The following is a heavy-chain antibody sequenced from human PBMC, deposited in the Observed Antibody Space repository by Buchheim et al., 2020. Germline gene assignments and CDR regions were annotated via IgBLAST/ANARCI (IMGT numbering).Heavy chain of an antibody. V-gene: IGHV4-39*01. CDR2: VHHGGST. CDR3: SRRGMTVVDY. CDR1: GGSISSSNRF. Sequence: QLQLQESGPGLVKPSETLSLTCTVSGGSISSSNRFWGWIRQSPGKGLEWIGSVHHGGSTYYNPSLQSRVTVSVDTSKNQFSLKLSSVSAADTAIYYCSRRGMTVVDYWGQGTL. D-gene: IGHD2-21*02. J-gene: IGHJ4*02.